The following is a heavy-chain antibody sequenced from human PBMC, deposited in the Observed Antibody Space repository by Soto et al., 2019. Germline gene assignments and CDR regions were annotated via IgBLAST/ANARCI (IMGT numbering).Heavy chain of an antibody. J-gene: IGHJ6*02. Sequence: HGESLKISCKGSGYSFTSYWISWVRQMPGKGLEWMGRIDPSDSYTNYSPSFQGHVTISADKSISTAYLQWSSLKASDTAMYYCATLVLRFLEWPSGYYYYGMDVWGQGTTVTVSS. D-gene: IGHD3-3*01. CDR1: GYSFTSYW. V-gene: IGHV5-10-1*01. CDR2: IDPSDSYT. CDR3: ATLVLRFLEWPSGYYYYGMDV.